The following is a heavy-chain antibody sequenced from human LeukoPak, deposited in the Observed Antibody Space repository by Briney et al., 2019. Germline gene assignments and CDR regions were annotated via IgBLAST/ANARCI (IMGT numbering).Heavy chain of an antibody. CDR2: ISSDGVNK. Sequence: QPGGSLRLSCAASGFTFSSFEMNWVRQAPGKGLEWVAVISSDGVNKYSADSVKGRFTISRDNSKNTLYLQMNSLRAEDTAVYYCAKGQNYYDGSGYYSTDYWGQGTPVTVSS. CDR1: GFTFSSFE. CDR3: AKGQNYYDGSGYYSTDY. D-gene: IGHD3-22*01. V-gene: IGHV3-30*18. J-gene: IGHJ4*02.